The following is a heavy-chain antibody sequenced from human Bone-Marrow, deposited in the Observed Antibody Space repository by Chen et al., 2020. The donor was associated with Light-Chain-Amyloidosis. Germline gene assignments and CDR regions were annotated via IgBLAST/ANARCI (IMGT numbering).Heavy chain of an antibody. J-gene: IGHJ4*02. V-gene: IGHV4-34*01. Sequence: QVHLLQWGAGLLKPSEKLSLTCGVYGGSFNDYYMTWFRQPPGKGLEWIGEINHSGKSNLNPSLSGRVTMSIDAAKRQFSLEVTSLTAADTAMYYCARGIDYWGQGTLVTVSS. CDR3: ARGIDY. CDR1: GGSFNDYY. CDR2: INHSGKS.